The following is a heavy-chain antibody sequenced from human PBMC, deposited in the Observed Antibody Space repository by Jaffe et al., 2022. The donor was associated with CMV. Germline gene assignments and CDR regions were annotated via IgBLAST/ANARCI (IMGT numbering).Heavy chain of an antibody. D-gene: IGHD2-2*01. J-gene: IGHJ6*02. V-gene: IGHV3-23*01. Sequence: EVQLLESGGGLVQPGGSLRLSCAASGFTFSSYAMSWVRQAPGKGLEWVSAISGSGGSTYYADSVKGRFTISRDNSKNTLYLQMNSLRAEDTAVYYCAKDRPKYQLLSGRDHGMDVWGQGTTVTVSS. CDR2: ISGSGGST. CDR3: AKDRPKYQLLSGRDHGMDV. CDR1: GFTFSSYA.